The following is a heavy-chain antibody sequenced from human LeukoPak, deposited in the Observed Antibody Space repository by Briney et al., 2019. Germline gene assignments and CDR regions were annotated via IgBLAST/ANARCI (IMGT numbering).Heavy chain of an antibody. CDR1: GYTFTSYA. J-gene: IGHJ4*02. V-gene: IGHV1-3*01. CDR3: ARGSTPAPSGY. CDR2: INAGNGNT. Sequence: ASVKVSCKASGYTFTSYAMHWMRQAPGQRLEWMGWINAGNGNTKYSQKFQGRVTITRDTSASTAYMELSSLRSEDTAVYYCARGSTPAPSGYWGQGTLVTVSS. D-gene: IGHD1-26*01.